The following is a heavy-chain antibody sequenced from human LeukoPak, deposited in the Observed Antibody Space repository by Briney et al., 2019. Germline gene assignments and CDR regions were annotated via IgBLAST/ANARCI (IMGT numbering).Heavy chain of an antibody. CDR3: ARGSAADY. V-gene: IGHV4-34*01. Sequence: SETLSLTCAVYGGSFSGYYWNWIRQPPGKGLEWIGEINHSGSTNYNPSLKSRVTISVDTSKNQFSLKLSSVTAADTAVYYCARGSAADYWGQGTLVIVSS. CDR2: INHSGST. CDR1: GGSFSGYY. D-gene: IGHD6-13*01. J-gene: IGHJ4*02.